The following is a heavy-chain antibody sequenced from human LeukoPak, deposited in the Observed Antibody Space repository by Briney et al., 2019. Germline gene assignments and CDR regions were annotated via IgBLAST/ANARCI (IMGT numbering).Heavy chain of an antibody. Sequence: PGGSLRLSCASSGFTFSSYSMNWVRQAPGKGLEWVSSISSSSSHIYYADSVKGRFTISRDNAKNSLYLQMNSLRAEDTAVYYCARDIASITEGNTPWGQGTLVTVSS. CDR1: GFTFSSYS. CDR2: ISSSSSHI. CDR3: ARDIASITEGNTP. D-gene: IGHD3-16*02. J-gene: IGHJ5*02. V-gene: IGHV3-21*01.